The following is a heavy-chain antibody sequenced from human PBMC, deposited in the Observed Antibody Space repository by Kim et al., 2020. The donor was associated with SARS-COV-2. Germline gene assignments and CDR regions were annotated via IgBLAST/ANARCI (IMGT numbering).Heavy chain of an antibody. CDR2: ISSNGGST. CDR1: GFTFSSYA. Sequence: GGSLRLSCAASGFTFSSYAMHWVRQAPGKGLEYVSAISSNGGSTYYANSVKGRFTISRDNSKNTLYLQMGSLRAEDMAVYYCARDRLPKISTPGYSSSWPLYYYYGMDVWGQGTTVTVSS. V-gene: IGHV3-64*01. J-gene: IGHJ6*02. D-gene: IGHD6-13*01. CDR3: ARDRLPKISTPGYSSSWPLYYYYGMDV.